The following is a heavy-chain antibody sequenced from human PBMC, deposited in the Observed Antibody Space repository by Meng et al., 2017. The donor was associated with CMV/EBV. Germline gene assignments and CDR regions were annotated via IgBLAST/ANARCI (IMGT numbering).Heavy chain of an antibody. V-gene: IGHV5-51*01. Sequence: GGSLRLSCKGSGYSFTIYWIGWVRRTPEKGLEWMGIMYPRDSDIRYSPSFQGQVTISADKSISTAYLQWSTLKASDTAIYYCARPTVVGGRPRTFDYWGQGTLVTVSS. D-gene: IGHD3-16*01. CDR1: GYSFTIYW. CDR2: MYPRDSDI. CDR3: ARPTVVGGRPRTFDY. J-gene: IGHJ4*02.